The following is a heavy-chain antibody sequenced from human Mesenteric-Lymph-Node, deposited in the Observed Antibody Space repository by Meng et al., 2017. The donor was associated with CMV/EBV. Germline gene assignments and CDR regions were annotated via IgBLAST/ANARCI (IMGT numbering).Heavy chain of an antibody. CDR2: IRYDGSSQ. D-gene: IGHD3-22*01. J-gene: IGHJ4*02. CDR1: GFTFSTYA. V-gene: IGHV3-30*02. CDR3: AKDWLGYFDSSGYFDY. Sequence: GESLKISCAASGFTFSTYAMSWVRQAPGKGLEWVAFIRYDGSSQYYADSVKGRFTISRDNSKNTLYLQMNSLRAEDAAVYYCAKDWLGYFDSSGYFDYWGQGTLVTVSS.